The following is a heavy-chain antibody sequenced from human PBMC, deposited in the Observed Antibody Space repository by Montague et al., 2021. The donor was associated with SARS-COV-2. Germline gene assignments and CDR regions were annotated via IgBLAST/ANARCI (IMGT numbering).Heavy chain of an antibody. CDR1: GGSISSSSYY. CDR2: IDWDDDK. CDR3: ARTAGTDYTGYYYYAMDV. Sequence: TLSLTCTVSGGSISSSSYYWAWIRQPPGKALEWLARIDWDDDKYYSTSLKTRLTISKDTSKNQVVLTMTNMDPVDTATYYCARTAGTDYTGYYYYAMDVWGQGTTVTVSS. V-gene: IGHV2-70*11. J-gene: IGHJ6*02. D-gene: IGHD3-10*01.